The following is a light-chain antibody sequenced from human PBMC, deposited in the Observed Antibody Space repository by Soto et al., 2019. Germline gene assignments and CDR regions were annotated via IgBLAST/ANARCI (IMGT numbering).Light chain of an antibody. J-gene: IGKJ1*01. Sequence: EIVLTQSPATLSLSPGERATLSCRSSQSVSSGYLAWYQQKPGQAPRFLIFGASSRATGIPDRFSGSGSGTDFTLTISRLEPEDFALYYCQQYGSSSWTFGQGTKVDIK. CDR3: QQYGSSSWT. CDR2: GAS. V-gene: IGKV3-20*01. CDR1: QSVSSGY.